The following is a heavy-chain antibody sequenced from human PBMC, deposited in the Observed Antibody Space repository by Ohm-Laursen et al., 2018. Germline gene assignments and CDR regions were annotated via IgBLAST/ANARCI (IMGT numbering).Heavy chain of an antibody. D-gene: IGHD1-26*01. Sequence: TLSLTCTVSGDSISSYYWSWIRQPAGKGLEWIGRIYTSGSTNYNPSLKSRVTMSVDTSKNQFSLQLNSVTPEDTAVYYCARVSALGRGMNVWGQGTTVTVSS. CDR3: ARVSALGRGMNV. V-gene: IGHV4-4*07. J-gene: IGHJ6*02. CDR1: GDSISSYY. CDR2: IYTSGST.